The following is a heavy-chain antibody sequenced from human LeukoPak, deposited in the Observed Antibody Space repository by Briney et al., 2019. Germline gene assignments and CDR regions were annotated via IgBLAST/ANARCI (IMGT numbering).Heavy chain of an antibody. D-gene: IGHD2-2*01. CDR2: IHRSGTT. CDR1: GCSISTYY. CDR3: GRLNLPAVSGAFDY. J-gene: IGHJ4*02. Sequence: SETLSLTCTASGCSISTYYWSWIRQPAGKGLYWIRRIHRSGTTHYNPSLRRRVTLSIHTPKNQFSLKLSSVTAADTAVYYCGRLNLPAVSGAFDYWGQGTLVTVSS. V-gene: IGHV4-4*07.